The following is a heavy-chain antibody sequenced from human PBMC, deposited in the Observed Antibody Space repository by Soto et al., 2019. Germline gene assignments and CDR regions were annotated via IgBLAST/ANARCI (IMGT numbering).Heavy chain of an antibody. CDR3: ARDFRIRGYSYGSVFDY. V-gene: IGHV3-30-3*01. CDR1: GFTFSSYA. D-gene: IGHD5-18*01. CDR2: ISYDGSNK. J-gene: IGHJ4*02. Sequence: PGGSLRLSCAASGFTFSSYAMHWVRQAPGKGLEWVAVISYDGSNKYYADSVKGRFTISRDNSKNTLYLQMNSLRAEDTAVYYCARDFRIRGYSYGSVFDYWGQGTLVTVS.